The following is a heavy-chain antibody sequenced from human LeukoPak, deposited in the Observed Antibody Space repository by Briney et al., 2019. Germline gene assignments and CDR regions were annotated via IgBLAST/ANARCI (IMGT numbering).Heavy chain of an antibody. CDR1: GFTFDDYT. CDR3: ARVFHLIDH. CDR2: INNDGSDM. J-gene: IGHJ4*02. V-gene: IGHV3-74*01. Sequence: PGGSLRLSCAASGFTFDDYTMHWVRQAPGKGLVWVSRINNDGSDMSYADSVKGRFTISRDNAKNTLYLQMNSLRVEDTAVYYCARVFHLIDHWGQGTLVTVSS.